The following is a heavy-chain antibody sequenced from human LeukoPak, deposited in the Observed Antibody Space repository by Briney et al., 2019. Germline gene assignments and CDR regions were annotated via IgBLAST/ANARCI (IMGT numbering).Heavy chain of an antibody. D-gene: IGHD3-10*01. J-gene: IGHJ4*02. V-gene: IGHV4-59*01. CDR2: ILYSGST. CDR1: GXSISSYS. CDR3: ARAGGIRGSALDLDY. Sequence: SETLSPTCTVSGXSISSYSWSWIRQPPGKGLEWIGYILYSGSTNYNPSLKSRVTISLDTSKNQFSLKLNSVTAADTAVYYCARAGGIRGSALDLDYWGQGTMVTVSS.